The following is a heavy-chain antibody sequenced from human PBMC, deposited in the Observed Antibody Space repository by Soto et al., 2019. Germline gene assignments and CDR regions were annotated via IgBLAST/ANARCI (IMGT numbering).Heavy chain of an antibody. V-gene: IGHV1-18*04. J-gene: IGHJ5*02. CDR1: GYTFTGYY. CDR2: ISAYDGKT. CDR3: ARDPHEFWTSYWFDP. Sequence: ASVKVSCKASGYTFTGYYMHWVRQAPGQGLELMGWISAYDGKTTYAEKFQGRVTLTTDTSTSAAYMELRSLRSDDTAIYYCARDPHEFWTSYWFDPWGQGTPVTVSS. D-gene: IGHD3-3*01.